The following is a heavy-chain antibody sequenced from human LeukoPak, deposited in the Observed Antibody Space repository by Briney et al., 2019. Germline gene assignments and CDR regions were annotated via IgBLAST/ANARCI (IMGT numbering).Heavy chain of an antibody. V-gene: IGHV4-30-2*01. CDR2: IYHSGST. D-gene: IGHD4-23*01. CDR3: ARGGTVVTSFDY. J-gene: IGHJ4*02. Sequence: SETLSLTCTVSGGSISSGGYYWSWIRQPPGKGLEWIGYIYHSGSTYYNPSLKSRVTISVDRSKNQFSLKLSSVTAADTAVYYCARGGTVVTSFDYWGQGTLVTVSS. CDR1: GGSISSGGYY.